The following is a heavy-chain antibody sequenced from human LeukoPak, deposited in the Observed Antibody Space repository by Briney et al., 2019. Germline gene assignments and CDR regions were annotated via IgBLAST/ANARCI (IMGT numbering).Heavy chain of an antibody. CDR2: IYYSGST. D-gene: IGHD5-18*01. J-gene: IGHJ4*02. Sequence: SETLSLTCTVSGDSISSSSYYWGWIRQPPGKGLEWIGSIYYSGSTYYNPSLKSRVTMSVDTSKNQFSLKLSSVTAADTAVYYCARQKYWGQLTWIQLWFDYWGQGTLVTVSS. V-gene: IGHV4-39*01. CDR1: GDSISSSSYY. CDR3: ARQKYWGQLTWIQLWFDY.